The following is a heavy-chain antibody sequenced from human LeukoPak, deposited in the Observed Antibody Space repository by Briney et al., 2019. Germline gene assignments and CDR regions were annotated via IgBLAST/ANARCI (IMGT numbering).Heavy chain of an antibody. J-gene: IGHJ5*02. V-gene: IGHV4-38-2*02. CDR2: TYHSGST. Sequence: PSETLSLTCTVSGYSISSDYYWGWIRQPPGKGLEWIGSTYHSGSTYYNPSLKSRVTISVDTSKNQFSLKLSSVTAADTAVYYCARDPLFDWFDPWGQGTLVTVSS. CDR1: GYSISSDYY. D-gene: IGHD3-10*01. CDR3: ARDPLFDWFDP.